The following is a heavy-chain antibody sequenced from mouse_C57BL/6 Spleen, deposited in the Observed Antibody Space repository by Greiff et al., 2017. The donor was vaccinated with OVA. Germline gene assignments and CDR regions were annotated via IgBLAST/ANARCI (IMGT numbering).Heavy chain of an antibody. CDR2: ISYDGSN. J-gene: IGHJ3*01. Sequence: EVKLQESGPGLVKPSQSLSLTCSVTGYSITSGYYWNWIRQFPGNKLEWMGYISYDGSNNYNPSLKNRISITRDTSKNQFFLKLNSVTTEDTATFFCARAAQSTSCFAYWGQGTLVTVSA. CDR1: GYSITSGYY. CDR3: ARAAQSTSCFAY. V-gene: IGHV3-6*01. D-gene: IGHD3-2*02.